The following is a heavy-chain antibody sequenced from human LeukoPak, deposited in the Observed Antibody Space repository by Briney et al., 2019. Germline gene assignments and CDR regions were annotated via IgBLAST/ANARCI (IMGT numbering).Heavy chain of an antibody. Sequence: ASVKVSCKASGYTFTSYGISWVRQAPGQGLEWMGWISAYNGNTNYAQKLQGRVTMTTDTSTSTACMELRSLRSDDTAVYYCARAGYSSGWYRGYYYYYMDVWGKGTTVTVSS. CDR3: ARAGYSSGWYRGYYYYYMDV. CDR2: ISAYNGNT. CDR1: GYTFTSYG. V-gene: IGHV1-18*01. D-gene: IGHD6-19*01. J-gene: IGHJ6*03.